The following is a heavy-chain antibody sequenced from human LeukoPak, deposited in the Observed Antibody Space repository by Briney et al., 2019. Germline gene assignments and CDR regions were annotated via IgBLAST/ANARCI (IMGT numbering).Heavy chain of an antibody. CDR1: GFTFSRYA. Sequence: GGSLRLSCAASGFTFSRYAMHWVRQAPGKGLEWVAVISYDGSKKNYADSVEGRFTISRDNSKNTVFLQMNSLRVEDTAVYYIARERDVGGDFDMWGQGTMVIVSS. CDR3: ARERDVGGDFDM. CDR2: ISYDGSKK. D-gene: IGHD2-21*01. V-gene: IGHV3-30*14. J-gene: IGHJ3*02.